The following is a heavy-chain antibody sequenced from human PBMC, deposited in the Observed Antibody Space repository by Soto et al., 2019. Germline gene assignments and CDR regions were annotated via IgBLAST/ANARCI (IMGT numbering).Heavy chain of an antibody. CDR2: IKSKTDGGTT. CDR1: GFTFSKAW. D-gene: IGHD3-3*01. CDR3: TTLSISIFGVVLMDV. J-gene: IGHJ6*02. Sequence: GGSLRLSCAASGFTFSKAWMNWVRQAPGKGLEWVGRIKSKTDGGTTDYAAPVKGRFTISRDDSKNTLYLQMNSLKTEDTAVYYCTTLSISIFGVVLMDVWGQGTTVTVSS. V-gene: IGHV3-15*07.